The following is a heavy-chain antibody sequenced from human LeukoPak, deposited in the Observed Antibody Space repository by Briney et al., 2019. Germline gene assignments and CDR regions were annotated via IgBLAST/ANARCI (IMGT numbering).Heavy chain of an antibody. J-gene: IGHJ4*02. CDR1: GGSISSYY. CDR3: ARDRAYDSSGDYDGYFDY. Sequence: PSETLPLTCTASGGSISSYYWSWIRQPPGKGLEWIGYIHYSGSTNYNPSLKSRVTISLDTSKNQFSLKLSSVTAADTAVYYCARDRAYDSSGDYDGYFDYWGQGTLVTVSS. V-gene: IGHV4-59*01. CDR2: IHYSGST. D-gene: IGHD3-22*01.